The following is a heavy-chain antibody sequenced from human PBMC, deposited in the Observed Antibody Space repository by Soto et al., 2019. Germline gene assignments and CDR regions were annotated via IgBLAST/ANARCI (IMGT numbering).Heavy chain of an antibody. V-gene: IGHV3-11*06. J-gene: IGHJ4*02. Sequence: PGGSLRLSCAASQITFSDYYMSWMRQAPGKGLEWVSHLSFSFTYANYADSVRGRFTISRDDAKNSLYLQMNSLRAEDTALYYCAKESDYRGNPYFDYWGQGTLVTVSS. CDR1: QITFSDYY. CDR2: LSFSFTYA. D-gene: IGHD4-17*01. CDR3: AKESDYRGNPYFDY.